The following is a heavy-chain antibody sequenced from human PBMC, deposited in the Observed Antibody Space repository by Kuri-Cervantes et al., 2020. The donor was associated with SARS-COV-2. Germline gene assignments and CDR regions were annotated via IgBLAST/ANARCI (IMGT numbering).Heavy chain of an antibody. D-gene: IGHD2-2*01. CDR2: INAGNGNT. Sequence: SVTVSCKASGYTFTRYDINWVRQATGQGLEWMGWINAGNGNTKYSQKFQGRVTITRDTSASTAYMELSSLRSDDTAVYYCARDLIYCSSTSCYYYYYGMDVWGQGTTVTVSS. CDR3: ARDLIYCSSTSCYYYYYGMDV. V-gene: IGHV1-3*01. CDR1: GYTFTRYD. J-gene: IGHJ6*02.